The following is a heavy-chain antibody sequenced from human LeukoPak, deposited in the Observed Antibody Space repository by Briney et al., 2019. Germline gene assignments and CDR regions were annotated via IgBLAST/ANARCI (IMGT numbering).Heavy chain of an antibody. CDR3: ARVTKQQLPPYYYYGMDV. D-gene: IGHD6-13*01. V-gene: IGHV3-21*01. Sequence: GGSLRLSCAASGFTFSSYSMNWVRQAPGKGLEWVSSISSSSSYIYYADSVKGRFTISRDNAKNSLYLQMNSLRAEDTAVYYCARVTKQQLPPYYYYGMDVWGQGTTVTVSS. CDR2: ISSSSSYI. J-gene: IGHJ6*02. CDR1: GFTFSSYS.